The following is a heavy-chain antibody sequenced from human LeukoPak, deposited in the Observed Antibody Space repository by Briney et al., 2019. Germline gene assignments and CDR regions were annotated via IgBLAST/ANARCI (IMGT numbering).Heavy chain of an antibody. Sequence: GASVKVSCKASGYTFTSYDINWVRQATEQGLEWMGWMNPNSGNTGYAQKFQGRVTMTRNTSISTAYMELSSLRSEDTAVYYCVLGATIKYFDYWGQGTLVTVSS. J-gene: IGHJ4*02. V-gene: IGHV1-8*01. CDR2: MNPNSGNT. CDR3: VLGATIKYFDY. D-gene: IGHD5-24*01. CDR1: GYTFTSYD.